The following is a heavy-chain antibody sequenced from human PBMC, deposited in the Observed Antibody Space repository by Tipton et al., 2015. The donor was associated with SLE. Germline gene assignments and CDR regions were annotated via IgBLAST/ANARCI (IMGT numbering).Heavy chain of an antibody. CDR3: ARGGAVPGTSWYFDL. D-gene: IGHD6-19*01. J-gene: IGHJ2*01. V-gene: IGHV4-59*08. CDR2: IYYSGST. CDR1: GGSISSYY. Sequence: TLSLTCTVSGGSISSYYWSWIRQPPGKGLEWIGYIYYSGSTNYNPSLKSRVTMSVDTSKNQFSLKLSSVTAADTAVYYCARGGAVPGTSWYFDLWGRGTLVTVSS.